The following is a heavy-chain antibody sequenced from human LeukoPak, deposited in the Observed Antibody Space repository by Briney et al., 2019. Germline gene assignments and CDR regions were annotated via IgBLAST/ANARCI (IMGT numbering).Heavy chain of an antibody. CDR3: ARGDTAGSLGY. D-gene: IGHD5-18*01. J-gene: IGHJ4*02. CDR1: GGSINMYY. Sequence: SETLSLTCTASGGSINMYYWSWIRQPAGKGLEWIGRIHTSGSTSYNPSLKSRVIMSVDTSKQQFSLKLRSVTAADTAVYYCARGDTAGSLGYWGQGTLVTVSS. V-gene: IGHV4-4*07. CDR2: IHTSGST.